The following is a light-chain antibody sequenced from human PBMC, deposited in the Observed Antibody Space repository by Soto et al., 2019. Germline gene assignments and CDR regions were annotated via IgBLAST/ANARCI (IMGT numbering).Light chain of an antibody. CDR3: NSYTSRYTFV. J-gene: IGLJ1*01. V-gene: IGLV2-14*01. Sequence: QSALTQPASVSVSPGQSITISCTGTSSDVGGYNYVSWYQHHPGKAPKLMIYEDNHRPSEVSNRFPGSKSGNTASLTISGLQPEDEADYYCNSYTSRYTFVLGTGTKVTVL. CDR1: SSDVGGYNY. CDR2: EDN.